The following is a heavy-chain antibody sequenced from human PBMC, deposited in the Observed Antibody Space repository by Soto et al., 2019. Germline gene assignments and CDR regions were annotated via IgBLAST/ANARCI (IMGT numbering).Heavy chain of an antibody. CDR3: ARGHEFGGTSDVFDV. V-gene: IGHV1-69*15. J-gene: IGHJ3*01. Sequence: QVQLVQSGAEVKKPGSSVKVSCKASGGSFRREAINWVRQAPGQGPEWMGNILPFFGTADYAQKFQGRVTLTAAVSTSTVYMEMSSLGFEDTAVYYCARGHEFGGTSDVFDVWGQGTMVIVSS. D-gene: IGHD2-15*01. CDR1: GGSFRREA. CDR2: ILPFFGTA.